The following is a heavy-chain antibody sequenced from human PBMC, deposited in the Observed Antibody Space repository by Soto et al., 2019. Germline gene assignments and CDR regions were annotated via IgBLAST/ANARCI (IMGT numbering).Heavy chain of an antibody. V-gene: IGHV4-4*02. J-gene: IGHJ6*02. Sequence: QVQLQESGPGLVKPSGTLSLTCAVSGGSISSSNWWSWVRQPPGKGLEWIGEIYHSGSTNYNPSLKSRVTISVDKSKNQFSLKLRSVTAADTAVYYCARDDFRDYGDYNYYYGMDVWGQGTTVTVSS. CDR1: GGSISSSNW. CDR2: IYHSGST. CDR3: ARDDFRDYGDYNYYYGMDV. D-gene: IGHD4-17*01.